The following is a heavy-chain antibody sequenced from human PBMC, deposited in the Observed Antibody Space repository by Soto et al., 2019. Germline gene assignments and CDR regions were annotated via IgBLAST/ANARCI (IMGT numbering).Heavy chain of an antibody. J-gene: IGHJ6*02. CDR2: ISGSGGST. Sequence: GGSQILCSAASGFTFGIYVMRWVRQAPGKGLEWVSGISGSGGSTYYADSVKGRFTISRDNSKNTLYLQMNSLRAEDTAVYYCAKDIRRADRGYYYYGMDVWGQGTTVTVSS. CDR1: GFTFGIYV. CDR3: AKDIRRADRGYYYYGMDV. V-gene: IGHV3-23*01. D-gene: IGHD3-22*01.